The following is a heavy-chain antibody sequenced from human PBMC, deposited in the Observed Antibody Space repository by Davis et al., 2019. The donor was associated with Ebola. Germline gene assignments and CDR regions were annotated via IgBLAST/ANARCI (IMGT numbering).Heavy chain of an antibody. CDR1: GYTFTSYY. CDR3: ARETGDGGGMDV. CDR2: INPSGGGT. J-gene: IGHJ6*04. Sequence: AASVKVSCKASGYTFTSYYMHWVRQAPGQGLEWMGVINPSGGGTTYAQKFQGRVTMTWDTSTRTVYMNLSSLRSEDTAVYYCARETGDGGGMDVWGKGTTVTVSS. V-gene: IGHV1-46*01. D-gene: IGHD7-27*01.